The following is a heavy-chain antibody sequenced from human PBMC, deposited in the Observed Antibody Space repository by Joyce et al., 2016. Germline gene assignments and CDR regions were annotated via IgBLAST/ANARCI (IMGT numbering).Heavy chain of an antibody. CDR3: ARDLEVVIASNEGFDI. D-gene: IGHD2-21*01. CDR1: GFTFNNYG. V-gene: IGHV3-33*01. J-gene: IGHJ3*02. Sequence: QVQLVESGGGVVQPGRSLRLSCETFGFTFNNYGMHWVRQAAGKGLEWVAVIGYDGNNEYYADSVKGRFTISRDISKSTLYLQMNSLGVEDTAVYFCARDLEVVIASNEGFDIWGQGTLVTVSS. CDR2: IGYDGNNE.